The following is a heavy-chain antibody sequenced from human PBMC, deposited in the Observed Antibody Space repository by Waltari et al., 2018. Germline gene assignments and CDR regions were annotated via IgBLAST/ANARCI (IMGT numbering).Heavy chain of an antibody. CDR3: TKNTWAEAGSD. CDR2: IKEDESET. D-gene: IGHD6-19*01. J-gene: IGHJ4*02. Sequence: EVHLVESGGGLVQPGGSLRLSCAASGFPFRRNWMTWVRQDPGKGLEWVANIKEDESETYYADSVKGRFAIARDNAKNSVYLQMNSLRVDDTAIYYCTKNTWAEAGSDWGQGILVTVSS. CDR1: GFPFRRNW. V-gene: IGHV3-7*01.